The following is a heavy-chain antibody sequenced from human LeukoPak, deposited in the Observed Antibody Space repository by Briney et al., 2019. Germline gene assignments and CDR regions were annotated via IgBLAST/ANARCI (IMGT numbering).Heavy chain of an antibody. Sequence: SDTLSLTCTVSGGSISSYYWSWIRQPPGKGLEWIGYIYYSGSTNYNPSLKSRVTISVDTSKNQFSLKLSSVTAADTAVYYCARYIVATMDAFDIWGQGTMVTVSS. CDR2: IYYSGST. CDR3: ARYIVATMDAFDI. CDR1: GGSISSYY. D-gene: IGHD5-12*01. V-gene: IGHV4-59*01. J-gene: IGHJ3*02.